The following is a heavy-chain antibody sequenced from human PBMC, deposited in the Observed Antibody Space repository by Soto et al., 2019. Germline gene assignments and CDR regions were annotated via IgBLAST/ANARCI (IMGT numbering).Heavy chain of an antibody. CDR2: IIPILGTA. CDR1: GGTFSSNA. D-gene: IGHD3-22*01. V-gene: IGHV1-69*13. Sequence: SVKVSCKASGGTFSSNACSCVGQDPGQRLEWMGGIIPILGTATPAQKFQGRVTITADESTSTAYMEMSSLRSEDTAVYYCARSLITMIVVVPYYYGMDVWGQGTTVTVSS. CDR3: ARSLITMIVVVPYYYGMDV. J-gene: IGHJ6*02.